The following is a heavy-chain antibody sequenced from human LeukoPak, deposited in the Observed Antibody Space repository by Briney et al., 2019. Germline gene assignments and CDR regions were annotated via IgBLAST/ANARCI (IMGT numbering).Heavy chain of an antibody. CDR3: VRDAYGSGKGYFDY. V-gene: IGHV1-18*04. Sequence: ASVKVSCKASGYTFTGYYMHWVRQAPGQGLEWMGWISSYDGNTKSVDKLQGRVIMTTDTSTSTAYMELRSLKSDDTAVYYCVRDAYGSGKGYFDYWGQGTLVTVSS. CDR1: GYTFTGYY. D-gene: IGHD3-10*01. CDR2: ISSYDGNT. J-gene: IGHJ4*02.